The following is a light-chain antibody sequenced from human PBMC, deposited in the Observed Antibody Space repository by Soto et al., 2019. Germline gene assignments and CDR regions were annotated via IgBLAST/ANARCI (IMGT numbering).Light chain of an antibody. CDR3: QQRNVWPPVT. V-gene: IGKV3-11*01. Sequence: IVLTPSPGTLSLSPVERATLSCRASQSVSSYLAWYQQKPGQAPRLLIYDASNRATGIPARFSGSGSGTDFTLTISSLEPEDFAVYYCQQRNVWPPVTFGQGTRLEI. J-gene: IGKJ5*01. CDR2: DAS. CDR1: QSVSSY.